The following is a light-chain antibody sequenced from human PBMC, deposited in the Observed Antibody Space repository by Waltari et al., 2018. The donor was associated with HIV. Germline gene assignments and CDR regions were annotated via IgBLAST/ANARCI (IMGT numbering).Light chain of an antibody. V-gene: IGLV3-21*02. CDR1: NVESKS. Sequence: SYVLTQPASVSVAPGQTANVTCGGDNVESKSVHWYQQRAGKATILVLYDDTDRPSGIPERFSGSNFGNTATLTISRVEAGDEGDYYCHVWESSSDEYVFGTGTKVTV. CDR2: DDT. CDR3: HVWESSSDEYV. J-gene: IGLJ1*01.